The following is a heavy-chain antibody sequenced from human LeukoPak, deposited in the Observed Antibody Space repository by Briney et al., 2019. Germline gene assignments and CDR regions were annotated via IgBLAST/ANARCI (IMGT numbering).Heavy chain of an antibody. CDR2: INPNSGGT. CDR1: GYTFRSYG. D-gene: IGHD3-22*01. J-gene: IGHJ4*02. CDR3: ARALFYYDSSGILDY. Sequence: ASVKVSCKASGYTFRSYGFSWVRQAPGQGLEWMGWINPNSGGTNYAQKFQGRVTMTRDTSISTAYMELTRLRFDDTAVYYCARALFYYDSSGILDYWGQGTLVTVSS. V-gene: IGHV1-2*02.